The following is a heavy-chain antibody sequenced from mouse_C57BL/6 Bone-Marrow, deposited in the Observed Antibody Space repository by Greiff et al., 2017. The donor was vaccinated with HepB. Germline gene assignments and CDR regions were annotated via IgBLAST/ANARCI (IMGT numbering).Heavy chain of an antibody. J-gene: IGHJ4*01. D-gene: IGHD1-1*01. CDR3: ARQSSYVLYAMDY. CDR2: INPNNGGT. V-gene: IGHV1-18*01. Sequence: VQLQQSGPELVKPGASVKIPCKASGYTFTDYNMDWVKQSHGKSLEWIGDINPNNGGTIYNQKFKGKATLTVDKSSSTAYMELRSLTSEDTAVYYCARQSSYVLYAMDYWGQGTSVTVSS. CDR1: GYTFTDYN.